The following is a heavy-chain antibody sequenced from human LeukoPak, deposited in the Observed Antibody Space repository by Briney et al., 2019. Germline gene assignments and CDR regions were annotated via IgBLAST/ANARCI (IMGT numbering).Heavy chain of an antibody. D-gene: IGHD6-13*01. CDR1: GFTFSSYN. CDR3: AKEGAATGLDAFDI. J-gene: IGHJ3*02. V-gene: IGHV3-48*04. CDR2: ISSGSGTI. Sequence: GGSLRLSCAASGFTFSSYNMNWVRQAPGKGLEWVSYISSGSGTIYYADSVKGRFTISRDNSKNTLYLQMNSLRAEDTAVYYCAKEGAATGLDAFDIWGQGTMVTVSS.